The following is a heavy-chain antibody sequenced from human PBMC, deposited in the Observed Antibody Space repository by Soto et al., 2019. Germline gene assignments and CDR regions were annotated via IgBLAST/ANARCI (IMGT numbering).Heavy chain of an antibody. Sequence: QVQLQESGPGLVKPSQTLSLTCTVSGGSISSGGYYWSWIRQHPGKDLEWIGYIYYSGSTYYNPTLKSRVTISVDTSKNQFSLKLSSVTAADTAVYYCAREGCTNGVCRIDYWGQGTLVTVSS. J-gene: IGHJ4*02. CDR2: IYYSGST. CDR1: GGSISSGGYY. V-gene: IGHV4-31*03. D-gene: IGHD2-8*01. CDR3: AREGCTNGVCRIDY.